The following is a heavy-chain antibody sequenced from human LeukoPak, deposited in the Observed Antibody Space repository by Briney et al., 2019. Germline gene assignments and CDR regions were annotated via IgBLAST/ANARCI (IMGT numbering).Heavy chain of an antibody. V-gene: IGHV4-59*01. CDR1: GGSISSWY. CDR3: ARETKLMGYSSGLGFNY. Sequence: PSETLSLTCTVSGGSISSWYWSWIRQPPGKGLEWIGYIYDSGNTNYNPSLKTRVTISVDTSKNQLSLNLSSVTAADTAVYYCARETKLMGYSSGLGFNYWGQGTLVTVSS. CDR2: IYDSGNT. D-gene: IGHD6-19*01. J-gene: IGHJ4*02.